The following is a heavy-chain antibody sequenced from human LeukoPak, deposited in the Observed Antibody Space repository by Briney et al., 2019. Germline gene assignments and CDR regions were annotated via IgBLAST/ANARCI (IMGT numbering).Heavy chain of an antibody. CDR3: ARRCSGGSCYPRAEYFQH. J-gene: IGHJ1*01. CDR1: GFTFSSYW. D-gene: IGHD2-15*01. CDR2: IKQDGSEK. Sequence: GGSLRLSCAASGFTFSSYWMSWVRQAPGKGLEWVANIKQDGSEKYYVDSVKGRSTISRDNAKNSLYLQMNSLRAEDTAVYYCARRCSGGSCYPRAEYFQHWGQGTLVTVSS. V-gene: IGHV3-7*03.